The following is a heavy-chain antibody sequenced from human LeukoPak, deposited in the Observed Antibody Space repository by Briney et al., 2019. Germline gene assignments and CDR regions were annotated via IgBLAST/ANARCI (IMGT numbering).Heavy chain of an antibody. V-gene: IGHV1-69*05. CDR1: GGTFSSYA. Sequence: SVKVSCKASGGTFSSYAVSWVRQAPGQGLEWMGGIIPIFGTANYAQKFQGRVTITTDESTSTAYMELSSLRSEDTAVYYCARDGLAVRPDYYYYYMDVWGKGTTVTVSS. CDR2: IIPIFGTA. J-gene: IGHJ6*03. D-gene: IGHD6-6*01. CDR3: ARDGLAVRPDYYYYYMDV.